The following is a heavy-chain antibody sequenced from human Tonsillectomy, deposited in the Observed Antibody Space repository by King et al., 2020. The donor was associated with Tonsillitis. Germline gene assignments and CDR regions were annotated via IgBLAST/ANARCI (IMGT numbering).Heavy chain of an antibody. Sequence: QLQESGPGLVKPSETLSLTCTVSRGSITNYYWNWIRQPPGKGLEWIGYIYYSGSTHYNPSLKSRVTMSVDTSKNQFSLKLSSVTAADTAVYYCASSPVVVIAAPVDPWGQGALFTVAS. CDR3: ASSPVVVIAAPVDP. CDR1: RGSITNYY. D-gene: IGHD2-21*01. J-gene: IGHJ5*02. CDR2: IYYSGST. V-gene: IGHV4-59*01.